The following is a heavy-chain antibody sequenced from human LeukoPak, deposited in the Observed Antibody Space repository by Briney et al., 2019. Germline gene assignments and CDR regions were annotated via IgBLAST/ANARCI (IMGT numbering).Heavy chain of an antibody. D-gene: IGHD3-10*01. CDR2: ISSGGSTV. CDR3: ARDLRGGFSSGGADY. CDR1: GFTFSSYS. J-gene: IGHJ4*02. V-gene: IGHV3-48*01. Sequence: GRSLRLSCAASGFTFSSYSMNWVRQAPGQGLEWVSYISSGGSTVYYADSVKGRFTISRDNAETSLLPQMNIRTAQATASFYFARDLRGGFSSGGADYWGQGALVTVSS.